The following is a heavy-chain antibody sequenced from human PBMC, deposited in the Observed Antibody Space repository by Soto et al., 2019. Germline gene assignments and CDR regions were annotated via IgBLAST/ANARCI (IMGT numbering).Heavy chain of an antibody. J-gene: IGHJ5*02. CDR3: ARGLVGVKNWFDP. D-gene: IGHD1-26*01. V-gene: IGHV4-61*01. Sequence: QVQLQESGPGLVKPSETLSLTCTVSGGSVSSGSYYWSWIRQPPGKGLEWIGYIYYSGSTNYNPSRKSRVTRSVDTSKNQFSLKLSSVTAADTAVYYCARGLVGVKNWFDPWGQGTLVTVSS. CDR2: IYYSGST. CDR1: GGSVSSGSYY.